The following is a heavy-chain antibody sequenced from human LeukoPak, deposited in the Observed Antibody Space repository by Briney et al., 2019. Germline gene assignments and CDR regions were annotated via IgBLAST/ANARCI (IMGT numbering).Heavy chain of an antibody. J-gene: IGHJ4*02. V-gene: IGHV3-30*03. CDR2: ISYDGSNK. Sequence: PGGSLRLSCAASGFTFSSYGMHWVRQAPGKGLEWVAVISYDGSNKYYADSVKGRFTISRDNSKNTLYLQMNSLRAEDTAVYYCARTFYPLDYGDHVGGFDYWGQGTLVTVSS. CDR3: ARTFYPLDYGDHVGGFDY. CDR1: GFTFSSYG. D-gene: IGHD4-17*01.